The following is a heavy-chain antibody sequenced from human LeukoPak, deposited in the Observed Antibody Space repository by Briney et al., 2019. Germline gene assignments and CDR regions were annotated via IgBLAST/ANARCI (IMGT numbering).Heavy chain of an antibody. V-gene: IGHV3-21*04. J-gene: IGHJ3*02. CDR1: RFPFSTYS. CDR2: ISTSSSYI. D-gene: IGHD6-13*01. Sequence: GGSLRLSCAASRFPFSTYSTNGVRQAPGKGLDWVSPISTSSSYIYYADSVKDRFTISRDKSKNTLFLQMNSLRGEDTAVYYCAGRGAAGTLSGAFDIWGQGTMVTVSS. CDR3: AGRGAAGTLSGAFDI.